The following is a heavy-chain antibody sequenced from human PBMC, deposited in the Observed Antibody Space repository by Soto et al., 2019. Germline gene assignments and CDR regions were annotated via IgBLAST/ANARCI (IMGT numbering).Heavy chain of an antibody. D-gene: IGHD6-6*01. J-gene: IGHJ6*02. V-gene: IGHV1-46*01. Sequence: QVQLVQSGAEVKKPGASVKVSCKASGYTFTSYYMHWVRQAPGQGLEWMGIINPSGGSTSYAQKFQGRVTMTRDTSTSTVYMELSSLRSEDTAVYYCARDFSSSPITHKYYYYGMDVWGQGTTVTVSS. CDR1: GYTFTSYY. CDR2: INPSGGST. CDR3: ARDFSSSPITHKYYYYGMDV.